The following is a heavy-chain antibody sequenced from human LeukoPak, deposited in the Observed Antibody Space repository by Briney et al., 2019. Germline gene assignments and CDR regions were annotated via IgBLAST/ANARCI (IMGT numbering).Heavy chain of an antibody. CDR1: GYTFTSYG. V-gene: IGHV1-18*04. Sequence: ASVKVSCKASGYTFTSYGISWVRQAPGQGLECMGWISAYNGNTNYAQKLQGRVTMTTDTSTSTAYMELRSLRSDDTAVYYCARDDYGDYEGLYGMDVWGKGTTVTVSS. D-gene: IGHD4-17*01. CDR2: ISAYNGNT. J-gene: IGHJ6*04. CDR3: ARDDYGDYEGLYGMDV.